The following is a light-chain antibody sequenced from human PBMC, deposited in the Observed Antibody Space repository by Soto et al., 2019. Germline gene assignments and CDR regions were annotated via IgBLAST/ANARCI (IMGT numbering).Light chain of an antibody. CDR3: QQYNNWPRT. V-gene: IGKV3-15*01. Sequence: EIVVAQSPATLSFSPGERAPLSFRASQSVSSSYLAWYQQKPGQAPRLLIHGATTRATGIPARFSGSGSGTEFTLTISSLQSEDFAVYYCQQYNNWPRTFGQGTKVDIK. CDR1: QSVSSSY. J-gene: IGKJ1*01. CDR2: GAT.